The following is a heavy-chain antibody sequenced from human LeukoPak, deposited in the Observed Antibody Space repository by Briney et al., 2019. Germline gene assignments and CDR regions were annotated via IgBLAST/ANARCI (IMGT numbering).Heavy chain of an antibody. Sequence: PSETLSLTCAVYGGSFSGYYWSWIRQPPGKGLEWIEEINHSGSTNYNPSLKSRVTISVDTSKNQFSLKLSSVTAADTAVYYCAIDYYGSGRSGDYWGQGTLVTVSS. D-gene: IGHD3-10*01. CDR3: AIDYYGSGRSGDY. CDR1: GGSFSGYY. J-gene: IGHJ4*02. CDR2: INHSGST. V-gene: IGHV4-34*01.